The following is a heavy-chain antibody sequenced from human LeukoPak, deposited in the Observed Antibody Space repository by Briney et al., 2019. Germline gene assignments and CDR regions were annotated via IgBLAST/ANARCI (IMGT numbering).Heavy chain of an antibody. J-gene: IGHJ6*03. D-gene: IGHD3-10*01. CDR2: FDPEDGET. CDR3: ATKGVTMVRGGLYYYYYMDV. CDR1: GYTLTELS. Sequence: GASVKVSCKVSGYTLTELSMHWVRQAPGKGLEWMGGFDPEDGETIYAQKFQGRVTMTEDTSTDTAYMELSSLRSEDTAVYYCATKGVTMVRGGLYYYYYMDVWGKGTTVTVSS. V-gene: IGHV1-24*01.